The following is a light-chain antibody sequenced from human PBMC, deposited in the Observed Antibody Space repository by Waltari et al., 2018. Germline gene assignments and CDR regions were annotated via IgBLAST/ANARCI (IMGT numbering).Light chain of an antibody. Sequence: DIEMTQSPSSVSASVVNRVPMTCRASQDIRNWLAWYQQKPGKAPNLLIYATSSLQTGVPSRFSGSGSGTEFTLTISSLQPEDFATYYCQQANSFPMTFGPGTKVDFK. CDR1: QDIRNW. CDR2: ATS. CDR3: QQANSFPMT. V-gene: IGKV1-12*01. J-gene: IGKJ3*01.